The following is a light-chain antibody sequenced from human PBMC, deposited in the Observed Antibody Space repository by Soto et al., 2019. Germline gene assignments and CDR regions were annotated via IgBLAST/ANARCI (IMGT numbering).Light chain of an antibody. V-gene: IGLV1-51*01. Sequence: QSVLTQPPSVSAAPGQKVTISCSGSSSNIGNNYVSWYQQLPGTAPQLLIYDNNERPSGIPDRFSGSKSGTSATLGITGLQTGDEADYYCGTWDSSLSAVLFGGGTKLTVL. J-gene: IGLJ2*01. CDR3: GTWDSSLSAVL. CDR2: DNN. CDR1: SSNIGNNY.